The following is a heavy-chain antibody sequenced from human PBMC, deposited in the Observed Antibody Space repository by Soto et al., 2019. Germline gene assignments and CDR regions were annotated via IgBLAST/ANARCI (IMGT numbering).Heavy chain of an antibody. V-gene: IGHV1-46*01. CDR1: GYSFSNFY. Sequence: ASVKVSCKPSGYSFSNFYVHWVRQAPGQGLEWMGIIDPSSGTTSYTQKFQERVTMTRDTSMSTVYMELSRLRSEDTAVYYCARGAVVVPNGLIAGMDVWGLGTTVTVS. D-gene: IGHD2-15*01. CDR2: IDPSSGTT. J-gene: IGHJ6*02. CDR3: ARGAVVVPNGLIAGMDV.